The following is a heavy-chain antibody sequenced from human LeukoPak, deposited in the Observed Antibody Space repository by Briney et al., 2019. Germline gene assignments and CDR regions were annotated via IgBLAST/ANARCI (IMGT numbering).Heavy chain of an antibody. CDR2: IRYDGTNR. CDR3: AKDPAIMSYYYYYMDV. Sequence: GGSLRLSCAATGFTFSSYVMHWVRQAPGKGLEWVAFIRYDGTNRYYADSVKGRFTISRDNSKNTLYLQMNSLRAEDTAVYYCAKDPAIMSYYYYYMDVWGKGTTVTVSS. V-gene: IGHV3-30*02. J-gene: IGHJ6*03. D-gene: IGHD3-16*01. CDR1: GFTFSSYV.